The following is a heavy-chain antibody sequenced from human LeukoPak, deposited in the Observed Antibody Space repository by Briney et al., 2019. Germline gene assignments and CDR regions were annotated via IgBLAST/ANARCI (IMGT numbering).Heavy chain of an antibody. J-gene: IGHJ4*02. Sequence: PGGSLRLSCAASGFTFSSYAMNWVRQAPGNGLEWGSAISGSGGSAYYADSVKGRFTISRDNSKSTLYLQMNSLRAEDTAVYYCAPRHCSSTTCYAGFDYWGQGTLVTVSS. V-gene: IGHV3-23*01. D-gene: IGHD2-2*01. CDR3: APRHCSSTTCYAGFDY. CDR2: ISGSGGSA. CDR1: GFTFSSYA.